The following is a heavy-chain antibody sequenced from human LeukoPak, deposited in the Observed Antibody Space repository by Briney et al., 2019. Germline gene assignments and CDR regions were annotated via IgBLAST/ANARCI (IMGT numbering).Heavy chain of an antibody. J-gene: IGHJ3*02. D-gene: IGHD3-3*01. CDR1: GFTFSSYS. V-gene: IGHV3-21*01. Sequence: GGSLRLSCAASGFTFSSYSMNWVRQAPGKGLEWVSSISSSSSYIYYADSVKGRFTISRDNAKNSLYLQMNSLGAEDTAMYYCAKDGEWTFDIWGQGTMVTVSS. CDR3: AKDGEWTFDI. CDR2: ISSSSSYI.